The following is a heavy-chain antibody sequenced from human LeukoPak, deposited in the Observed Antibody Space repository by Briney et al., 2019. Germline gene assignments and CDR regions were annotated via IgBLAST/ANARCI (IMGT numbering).Heavy chain of an antibody. CDR2: IYYSGST. Sequence: SETLSLTCTVSGGSISSYYWSWIRQSPGKGLEWIGYIYYSGSTNYNPSLKSRVTISVDTSKNQFSLKLSSVTAADTAVYYCARLVVVPAAMALYYFDYWGQGTLVTVSS. CDR1: GGSISSYY. J-gene: IGHJ4*02. D-gene: IGHD2-2*01. CDR3: ARLVVVPAAMALYYFDY. V-gene: IGHV4-59*08.